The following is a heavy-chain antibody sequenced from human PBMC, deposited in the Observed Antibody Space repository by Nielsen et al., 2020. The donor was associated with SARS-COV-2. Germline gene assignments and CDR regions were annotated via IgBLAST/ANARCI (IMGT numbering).Heavy chain of an antibody. CDR3: ARRHMIPFGAGTYHFDV. CDR1: GYSFSSYW. D-gene: IGHD3-16*01. CDR2: IYPGDSET. Sequence: GESLKISCEASGYSFSSYWIAWVRQRPGKGLEWMGIIYPGDSETKYSPSFQGQVTMSVDKSLRTAYLQWRTLKASDTAMYYCARRHMIPFGAGTYHFDVWGKGTTVTVSS. J-gene: IGHJ6*04. V-gene: IGHV5-51*01.